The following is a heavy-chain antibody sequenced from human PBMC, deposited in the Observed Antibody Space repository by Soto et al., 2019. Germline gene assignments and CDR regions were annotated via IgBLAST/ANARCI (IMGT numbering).Heavy chain of an antibody. CDR2: IKSKTDGGTT. J-gene: IGHJ4*01. Sequence: GGSLRLSCAASGFTFSNAWINWVRQAPGKGLEWVGRIKSKTDGGTTDYAEPVKGRFAISRDDSNNMVYLQMNSLKIEDTAAYYCSTDSSSTIILVRFDYWGHGTLVTVSS. CDR3: STDSSSTIILVRFDY. V-gene: IGHV3-15*07. CDR1: GFTFSNAW. D-gene: IGHD3-22*01.